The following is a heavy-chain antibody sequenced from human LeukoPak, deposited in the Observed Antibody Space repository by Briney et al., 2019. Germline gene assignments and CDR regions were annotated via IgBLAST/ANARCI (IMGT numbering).Heavy chain of an antibody. J-gene: IGHJ4*02. CDR2: IRFDATNK. V-gene: IGHV3-30*02. CDR3: AKEQYPGYFDF. Sequence: GGSLGLSCAASGFICSGSSMHWVRQAPGKGLEWVCFIRFDATNKYYADSVKGRFTISRDNSNNTLYLQLNNVRTEDTATYFCAKEQYPGYFDFWGQGTLVTVSA. CDR1: GFICSGSS. D-gene: IGHD1-14*01.